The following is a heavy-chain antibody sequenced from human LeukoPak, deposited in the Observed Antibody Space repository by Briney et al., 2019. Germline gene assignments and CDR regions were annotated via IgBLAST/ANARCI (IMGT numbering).Heavy chain of an antibody. CDR1: GYSSTSYW. Sequence: GESLKISCQGPGYSSTSYWIGWVRQMPGKGLEWMGIIYPGDSDTRYSPSFQGQVTISADKSISTAYLQWSSLKASDTAMYYCARRDYYDSSGRRGYFDYWGQGTLVTVSS. D-gene: IGHD3-22*01. J-gene: IGHJ4*02. CDR3: ARRDYYDSSGRRGYFDY. V-gene: IGHV5-51*01. CDR2: IYPGDSDT.